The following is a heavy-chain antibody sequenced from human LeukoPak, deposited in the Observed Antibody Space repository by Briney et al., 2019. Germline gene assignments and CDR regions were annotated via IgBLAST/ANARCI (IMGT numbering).Heavy chain of an antibody. CDR1: GFTFSSYW. Sequence: PGGSLRLSCAASGFTFSSYWMSWVRQAPGKGLEWVANIKQDGSEKYYVDSVKGRFTISRDNAKNSLYLQMYSLRAEDTAVYYCARWMSSGSYSWWDYWGQGTLVTVSS. D-gene: IGHD1-26*01. V-gene: IGHV3-7*05. CDR3: ARWMSSGSYSWWDY. CDR2: IKQDGSEK. J-gene: IGHJ4*02.